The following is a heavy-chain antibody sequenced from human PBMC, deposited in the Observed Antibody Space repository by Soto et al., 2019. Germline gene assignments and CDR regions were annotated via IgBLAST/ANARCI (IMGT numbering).Heavy chain of an antibody. CDR3: ASAAVTGTAGLDF. Sequence: ASVKVSCKASGYTFSGFYMHWVRQAPGQGLEWMGWINPNSGGTKSAEKFQGRVTMTRDTSISTAYMELSRLTSDDTAVYYCASAAVTGTAGLDFWGQGTQVTVFS. CDR1: GYTFSGFY. CDR2: INPNSGGT. J-gene: IGHJ4*02. D-gene: IGHD6-19*01. V-gene: IGHV1-2*02.